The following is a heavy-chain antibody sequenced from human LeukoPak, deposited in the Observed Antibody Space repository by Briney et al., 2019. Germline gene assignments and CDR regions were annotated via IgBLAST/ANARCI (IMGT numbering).Heavy chain of an antibody. Sequence: SETLSLTCTVSGGSISSSNYYWGRMRQPPGKELEWIGSIYSSGSTYYNPSLKSRVTISVDTSKSQSALKLSSVTAADTAVYYCARLGLGGYMDVWGKGTTVTVSS. CDR1: GGSISSSNYY. CDR2: IYSSGST. J-gene: IGHJ6*03. D-gene: IGHD3/OR15-3a*01. V-gene: IGHV4-39*01. CDR3: ARLGLGGYMDV.